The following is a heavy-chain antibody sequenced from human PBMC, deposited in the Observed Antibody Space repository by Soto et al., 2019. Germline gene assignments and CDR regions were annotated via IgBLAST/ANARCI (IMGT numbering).Heavy chain of an antibody. CDR3: ARNYCTNGVCYKGGGLGY. J-gene: IGHJ4*02. CDR2: ISAYNGNT. V-gene: IGHV1-18*04. Sequence: QVQLVQSGAEVKKPGASVKVSCKASGYTFTSYGISWVRQAPGQGLEWMGWISAYNGNTNYAQKLQGRVTMTTDTSTSTAYMELRSRRSDDTAVYYCARNYCTNGVCYKGGGLGYWGQGTLVTVSS. CDR1: GYTFTSYG. D-gene: IGHD2-8*01.